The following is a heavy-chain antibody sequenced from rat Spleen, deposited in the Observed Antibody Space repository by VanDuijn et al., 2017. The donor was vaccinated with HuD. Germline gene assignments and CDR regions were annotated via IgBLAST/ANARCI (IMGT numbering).Heavy chain of an antibody. J-gene: IGHJ4*01. CDR1: GFIFNNYG. CDR2: ISYDGDTT. V-gene: IGHV5-20*01. CDR3: TKSGYKGNYHVMDA. D-gene: IGHD1-9*01. Sequence: EVQLVESGGGLVQPGGSLQVSCAASGFIFNNYGLAWVRQAPKKGLEWVAYISYDGDTTYYRDSVRGRFTISSDNAKTTLYLQMDSLRSEDTATYYCTKSGYKGNYHVMDAWGQGASVSVSS.